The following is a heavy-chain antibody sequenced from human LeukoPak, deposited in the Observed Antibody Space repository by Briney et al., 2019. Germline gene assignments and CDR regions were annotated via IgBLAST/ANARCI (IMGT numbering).Heavy chain of an antibody. J-gene: IGHJ4*02. V-gene: IGHV3-23*01. CDR2: ISGGGGST. CDR1: GFTFSSYA. CDR3: AKVYGDYYFDY. Sequence: GGSLRLSCAASGFTFSSYAMSWVRQAPGKGLEWVSAISGGGGSTYYADSVKGRFTISRDNAKNTLYLQMNSLRAEDTAVYYCAKVYGDYYFDYGGQGTRVTVSS. D-gene: IGHD4-17*01.